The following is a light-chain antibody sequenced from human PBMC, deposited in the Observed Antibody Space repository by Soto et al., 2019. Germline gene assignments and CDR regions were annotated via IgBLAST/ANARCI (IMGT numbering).Light chain of an antibody. CDR2: DAS. V-gene: IGKV1-5*01. CDR1: QSMSGW. J-gene: IGKJ1*01. Sequence: IQMTQSPSTLSASVGDRVTITCRASQSMSGWLAWYQQKPGKAPKLLIYDASILETGVPSRFSGSASGTEFTLTISSLQPDDFATYYCQQYNTFGQGTKVDIK. CDR3: QQYNT.